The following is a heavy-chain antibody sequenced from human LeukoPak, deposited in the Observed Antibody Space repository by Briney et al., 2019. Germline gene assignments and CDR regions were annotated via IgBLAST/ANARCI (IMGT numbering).Heavy chain of an antibody. V-gene: IGHV3-74*01. CDR3: ARGSTPLDY. D-gene: IGHD2-2*01. CDR2: INSDGSST. CDR1: GFTFSGYW. Sequence: GGSLRLSCAASGFTFSGYWIHWVRPAPGKGLVWVSRINSDGSSTSYADSVKGRFTISRDNAKNTVYLQMNSLRAEDTAVYYCARGSTPLDYWGQGTLVTVSS. J-gene: IGHJ4*02.